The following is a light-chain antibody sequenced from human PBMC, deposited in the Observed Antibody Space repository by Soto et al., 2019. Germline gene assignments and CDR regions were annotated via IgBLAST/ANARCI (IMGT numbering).Light chain of an antibody. CDR2: DVT. Sequence: QSALTQPPSVSGSPGQSVTISCTVTSSDVGDYEHVSWYQQAPGTAPKLIIFDVTNRPSGVPDRFSGSKSGNTPSLTIFGFQAEDEDDYYCSLSTSSSTWVFGGGTQLTVL. J-gene: IGLJ3*02. V-gene: IGLV2-18*01. CDR3: SLSTSSSTWV. CDR1: SSDVGDYEH.